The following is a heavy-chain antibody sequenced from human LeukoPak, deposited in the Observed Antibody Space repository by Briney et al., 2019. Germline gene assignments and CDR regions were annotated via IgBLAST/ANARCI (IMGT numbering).Heavy chain of an antibody. CDR2: IRGSGGHT. D-gene: IGHD5-24*01. Sequence: PGGSLRLSCAASGITFSSHAMSWVRQAPGKGLEWVSLIRGSGGHTYYGYSVKGRFTISRDNSTNRLYLQMNSLRHEDTAVYYCAKGGAATMRDGYNYYYYYMEVWGRGTTVTVSS. CDR3: AKGGAATMRDGYNYYYYYMEV. V-gene: IGHV3-23*01. J-gene: IGHJ6*03. CDR1: GITFSSHA.